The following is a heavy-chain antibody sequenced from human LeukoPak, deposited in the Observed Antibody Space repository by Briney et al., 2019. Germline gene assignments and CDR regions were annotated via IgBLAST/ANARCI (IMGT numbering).Heavy chain of an antibody. J-gene: IGHJ5*02. Sequence: GGSLRLSSAASGFTFSSYWMSRVRQAPGKGLVWVSRINSDGINTSYADSVKGRFTISRDNAKNTLNLQMNSLRAEDTAVYYCARDLGQYYDTSDNWFDPWGQGTLVTVSS. CDR3: ARDLGQYYDTSDNWFDP. CDR2: INSDGINT. CDR1: GFTFSSYW. D-gene: IGHD3-22*01. V-gene: IGHV3-74*01.